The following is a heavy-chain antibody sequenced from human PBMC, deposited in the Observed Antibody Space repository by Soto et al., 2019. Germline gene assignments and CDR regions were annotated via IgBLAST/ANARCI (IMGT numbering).Heavy chain of an antibody. CDR1: GGTFSNYA. Sequence: ASVKVSCKASGGTFSNYAINWVRQAPGQGLEWMGGIIPLFGTPNYAQKFQGRVTFTAHKSTSTAYMELRSLRSDDTAVYYCARGWETVGTTTPFAYWGQGTLVTVSS. CDR2: IIPLFGTP. D-gene: IGHD1-26*01. CDR3: ARGWETVGTTTPFAY. J-gene: IGHJ4*02. V-gene: IGHV1-69*06.